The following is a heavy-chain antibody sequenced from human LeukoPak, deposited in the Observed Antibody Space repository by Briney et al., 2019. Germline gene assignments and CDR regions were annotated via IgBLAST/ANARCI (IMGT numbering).Heavy chain of an antibody. CDR3: ARDHYCSGGSCPRAYGMGV. J-gene: IGHJ6*02. V-gene: IGHV1-3*01. CDR1: GYTFTNYA. CDR2: INAGNGNT. D-gene: IGHD2-15*01. Sequence: GASVKVSCKASGYTFTNYAIHWVRQAPGQRLEWMAWINAGNGNTKYSQKFQGRVTVTRDTSASTAYMELSSLKSEDTALYYCARDHYCSGGSCPRAYGMGVWGQGTTVTVSS.